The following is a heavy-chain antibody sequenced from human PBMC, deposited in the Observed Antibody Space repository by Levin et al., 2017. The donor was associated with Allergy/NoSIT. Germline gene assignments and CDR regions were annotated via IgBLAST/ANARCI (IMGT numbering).Heavy chain of an antibody. Sequence: PSETLSLTCAVYGGSLSGYYWSWIRQSPGKGLEWIGEIDHSGSTNYNPSLKSRVTISLDTSKNQFSLKMSSVTAADAAVYYCAREGESTVTTFDYWGQGTLVTVSS. CDR2: IDHSGST. J-gene: IGHJ4*02. D-gene: IGHD4-17*01. CDR3: AREGESTVTTFDY. CDR1: GGSLSGYY. V-gene: IGHV4-34*01.